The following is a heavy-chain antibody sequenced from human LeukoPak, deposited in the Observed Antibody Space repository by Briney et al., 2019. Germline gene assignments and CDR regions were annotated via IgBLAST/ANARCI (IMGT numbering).Heavy chain of an antibody. V-gene: IGHV1-24*01. CDR3: ATTEGGYCSGGSCPTKNWFDP. CDR2: FDPEDGET. CDR1: GYTLTELS. D-gene: IGHD2-15*01. Sequence: ASVKASCKVSGYTLTELSMYWVRQAPGKGLEWMGGFDPEDGETIYAQKFQGRVTMTEDTSTDTAYMELSSLRSEDTAVYYCATTEGGYCSGGSCPTKNWFDPWGQGTLVTVSS. J-gene: IGHJ5*02.